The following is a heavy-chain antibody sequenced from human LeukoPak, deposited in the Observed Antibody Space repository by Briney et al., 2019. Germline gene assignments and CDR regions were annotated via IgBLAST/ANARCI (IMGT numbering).Heavy chain of an antibody. Sequence: IPSQTLSLTCTVSGGSISSGSYYWSWLRQPAGKGLEWTGRIYTSGSTNYNPSLKSRVTISVDTSKNQFSLKLSSVTAADTAVYYCARPRGGSYYGYFDYWGQGTLVTVSS. V-gene: IGHV4-61*02. CDR3: ARPRGGSYYGYFDY. CDR2: IYTSGST. D-gene: IGHD1-26*01. CDR1: GGSISSGSYY. J-gene: IGHJ4*02.